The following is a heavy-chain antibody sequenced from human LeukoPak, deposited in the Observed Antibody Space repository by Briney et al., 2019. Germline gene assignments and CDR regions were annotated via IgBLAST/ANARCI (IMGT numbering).Heavy chain of an antibody. CDR3: SASKQLWLRGLFDY. J-gene: IGHJ4*02. V-gene: IGHV4-59*01. CDR2: VYYSGSA. Sequence: SETLSLTCSVSGDSISTYYWSWIRQPPGKALEWIGYVYYSGSADYNPSLKSRVTISVDTSKKQFSLNLNSVTAADTAVYYCSASKQLWLRGLFDYWGQGTLVTVSS. CDR1: GDSISTYY. D-gene: IGHD5-18*01.